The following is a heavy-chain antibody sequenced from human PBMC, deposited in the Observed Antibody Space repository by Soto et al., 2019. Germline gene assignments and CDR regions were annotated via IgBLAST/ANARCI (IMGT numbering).Heavy chain of an antibody. D-gene: IGHD3-9*01. V-gene: IGHV3-30*18. Sequence: QVQLVESGGGVVQPGRSLRLSCAASGFTFSSYGMHWVRQAPGKGLEWVAVISYDGSNKYYADSVKGRFTISRDNSKNTLYLQMNSLRAEDTAVYYCAKDRLVTLVYYYCGMDVWGQGTTVTVSS. J-gene: IGHJ6*02. CDR2: ISYDGSNK. CDR1: GFTFSSYG. CDR3: AKDRLVTLVYYYCGMDV.